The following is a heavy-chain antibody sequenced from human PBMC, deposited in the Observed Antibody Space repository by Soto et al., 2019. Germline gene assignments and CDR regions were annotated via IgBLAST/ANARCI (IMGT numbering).Heavy chain of an antibody. J-gene: IGHJ6*02. Sequence: PGESLKISCKGSGYSFTSYWIGWVRQMPGKGLEWMGIIYPGDSDTRYSPSFQGQVTISADKSISTAYLQWSSLKASDTAMYYCARLSETVTKGGYYYYYGMDVWGQGTTVTVSS. CDR3: ARLSETVTKGGYYYYYGMDV. D-gene: IGHD4-17*01. CDR2: IYPGDSDT. V-gene: IGHV5-51*01. CDR1: GYSFTSYW.